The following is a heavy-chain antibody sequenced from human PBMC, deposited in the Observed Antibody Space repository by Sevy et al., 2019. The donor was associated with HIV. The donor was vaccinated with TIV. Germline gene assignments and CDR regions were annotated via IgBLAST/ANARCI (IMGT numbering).Heavy chain of an antibody. J-gene: IGHJ4*02. CDR1: GYTFTYYF. CDR3: ARGQLQCLEWFLGDS. V-gene: IGHV1-2*02. D-gene: IGHD3-3*01. Sequence: ASVKVSCKASGYTFTYYFMHWVRQAPGQGLEWMGWINPNSGGTNYAQKFQGRVTMTSDTSISTAYMELNRLRSDDTAVYYWARGQLQCLEWFLGDSWGQGTLVTVSS. CDR2: INPNSGGT.